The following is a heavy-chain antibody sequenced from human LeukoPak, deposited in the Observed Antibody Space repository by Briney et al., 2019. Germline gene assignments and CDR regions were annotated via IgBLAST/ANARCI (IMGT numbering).Heavy chain of an antibody. V-gene: IGHV3-11*01. CDR2: ISSSGSAI. Sequence: PGGSLRLSCAASGFTFSDYYLSWIRQAPGEGLAWVSYISSSGSAIFYVDSVKGRFTISRDNTKNSLYLQMNSLRAEDTAIYYCARGHYGLDVWGQGTTVTVSS. J-gene: IGHJ6*02. CDR1: GFTFSDYY. CDR3: ARGHYGLDV.